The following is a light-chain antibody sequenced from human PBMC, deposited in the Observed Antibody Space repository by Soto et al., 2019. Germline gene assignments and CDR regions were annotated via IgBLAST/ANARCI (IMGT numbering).Light chain of an antibody. CDR3: QHRSNRPLT. J-gene: IGKJ4*01. V-gene: IGKV3-11*01. Sequence: EIVLTQSPATLSLSPGERATLSCRASQSISKYLAWYQQKPGQAPRLLIYDISNRATGIPARFSGSGSGTDFTLTISSLEPEDFATYYCQHRSNRPLTFGGGTKVEI. CDR2: DIS. CDR1: QSISKY.